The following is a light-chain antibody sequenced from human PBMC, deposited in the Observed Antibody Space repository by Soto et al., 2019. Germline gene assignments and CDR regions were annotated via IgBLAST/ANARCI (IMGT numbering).Light chain of an antibody. Sequence: EIVLTQSPATLSLSPGERATLSCRASQSVSSYLAWYQQKPGQTPRLLIFGASNRAAGIPARFSGSGSGTDFTLTINNLVPEDFAVYYCQQRSNWPRWTFGQGTKVEMK. V-gene: IGKV3-11*01. CDR2: GAS. CDR3: QQRSNWPRWT. CDR1: QSVSSY. J-gene: IGKJ1*01.